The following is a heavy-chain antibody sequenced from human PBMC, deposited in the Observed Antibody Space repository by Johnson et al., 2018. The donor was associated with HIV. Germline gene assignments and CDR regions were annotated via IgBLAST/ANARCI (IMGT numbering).Heavy chain of an antibody. V-gene: IGHV3-9*01. Sequence: VHLVESGGGLVQPGRSLRLSCAASGFSFDDYAMHWVRQVAGKGLEWVSGISWNSGSIGYADSLKGRFTISRDNSKNTLDLQMNNLRAEDTAVYYCARDPGLYYDIWVSAFDIWGQGTMVTVSS. CDR2: ISWNSGSI. CDR3: ARDPGLYYDIWVSAFDI. CDR1: GFSFDDYA. D-gene: IGHD3/OR15-3a*01. J-gene: IGHJ3*02.